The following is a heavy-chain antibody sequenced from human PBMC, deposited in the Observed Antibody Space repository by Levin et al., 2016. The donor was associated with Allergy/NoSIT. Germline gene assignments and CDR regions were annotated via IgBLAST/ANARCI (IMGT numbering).Heavy chain of an antibody. CDR1: GFIVTSYY. CDR2: IYRGGGT. CDR3: ASTPDNRPAYYYMDD. D-gene: IGHD1-1*01. Sequence: GESLKISCAASGFIVTSYYMSWVRQAPGKGLEWVSVIYRGGGTFYPDSVKGRFTISRDTSKNTVYLQMNSLRVEDTAVYYCASTPDNRPAYYYMDDWGKGTTVTVSS. V-gene: IGHV3-66*01. J-gene: IGHJ6*03.